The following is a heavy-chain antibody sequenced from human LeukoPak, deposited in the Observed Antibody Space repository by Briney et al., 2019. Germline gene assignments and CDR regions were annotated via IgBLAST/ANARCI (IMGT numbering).Heavy chain of an antibody. D-gene: IGHD3-22*01. J-gene: IGHJ4*02. CDR2: IYYSGST. CDR3: ATLGFSSGYYYYFDH. V-gene: IGHV4-59*12. CDR1: GGSISSYY. Sequence: SETLSLTCTVSGGSISSYYWSWIRQPPGKGLEWIGYIYYSGSTNYNPSLKSRVTISVDTSKNQFSLKLSSVTAADTAVYYCATLGFSSGYYYYFDHWGQGTLATVSS.